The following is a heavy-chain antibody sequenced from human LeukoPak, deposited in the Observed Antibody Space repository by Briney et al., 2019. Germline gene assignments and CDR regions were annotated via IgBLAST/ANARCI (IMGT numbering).Heavy chain of an antibody. CDR1: GGSISSGDYY. CDR2: IYYSGST. D-gene: IGHD3-22*01. J-gene: IGHJ4*02. Sequence: SQTLSLTCTVSGGSISSGDYYWSWIRQPPGKGLEWIGYIYYSGSTYYNPSLKSRVTISVDTSKNQFSLKLSSVTAADTAVYYCATRRREDYYDSSGYYRYWGQGTLVTVSS. V-gene: IGHV4-30-4*01. CDR3: ATRRREDYYDSSGYYRY.